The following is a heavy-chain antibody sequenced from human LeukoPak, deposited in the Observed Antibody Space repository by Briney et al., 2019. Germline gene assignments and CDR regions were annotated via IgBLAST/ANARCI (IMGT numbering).Heavy chain of an antibody. Sequence: ASVKVSCKASGYTFTGYYMHWVRQAPGQGLEWMGWINPNSGGTNYAQKFQGRVTMTRDTSISTAYMELSRLRSDDTAVYYCARVEGIAVAGTGYFDYRGQGTLVTVSS. V-gene: IGHV1-2*02. CDR1: GYTFTGYY. CDR3: ARVEGIAVAGTGYFDY. CDR2: INPNSGGT. D-gene: IGHD6-19*01. J-gene: IGHJ4*02.